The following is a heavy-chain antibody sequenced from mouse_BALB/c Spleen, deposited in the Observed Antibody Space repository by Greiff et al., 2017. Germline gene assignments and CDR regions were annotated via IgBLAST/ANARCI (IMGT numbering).Heavy chain of an antibody. J-gene: IGHJ4*01. D-gene: IGHD2-3*01. V-gene: IGHV5-12-2*01. CDR1: GFTFSSYT. CDR2: ISNGGGST. CDR3: ARHWGLLYYAMDY. Sequence: DVMLVESGGGLVQPGGSLKLSCAASGFTFSSYTMSWVRQTPEKRLEWVAYISNGGGSTYYPDTVKGRFTISRDNAKNTLYLQMSSLKSEDTAMYYCARHWGLLYYAMDYWGQGTSVTVSS.